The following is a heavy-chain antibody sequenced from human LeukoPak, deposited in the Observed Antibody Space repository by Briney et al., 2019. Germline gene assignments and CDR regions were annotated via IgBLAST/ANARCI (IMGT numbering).Heavy chain of an antibody. CDR2: IYHSGST. CDR3: ASSLSGWPFDY. Sequence: SETLSLTCTVSGGSISSYYWSWIRQPPGKGLEWIGYIYHSGSTNYNPSLKSRVTISVDTSKNQFSLELSSVTAADTAVYYCASSLSGWPFDYWGQGTLVTVSS. D-gene: IGHD6-19*01. V-gene: IGHV4-59*01. CDR1: GGSISSYY. J-gene: IGHJ4*02.